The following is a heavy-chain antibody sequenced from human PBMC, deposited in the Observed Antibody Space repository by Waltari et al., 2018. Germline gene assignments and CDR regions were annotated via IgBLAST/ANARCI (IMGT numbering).Heavy chain of an antibody. D-gene: IGHD3-16*01. CDR3: ARDVAYMAYDAFDI. Sequence: QVHLVQSGAEGKKPGSSVKVSCKASVGTFSSYAISWVRQAPGQGPEWMGRIIPIFGTANYAQKFQGRVTITADKSTSTAYMELSSLRSEDTAVYYCARDVAYMAYDAFDIWGQGTMVTVSS. CDR1: VGTFSSYA. J-gene: IGHJ3*02. V-gene: IGHV1-69*08. CDR2: IIPIFGTA.